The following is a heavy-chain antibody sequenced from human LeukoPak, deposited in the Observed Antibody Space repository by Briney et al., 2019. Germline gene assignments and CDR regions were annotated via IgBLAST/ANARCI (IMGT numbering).Heavy chain of an antibody. J-gene: IGHJ4*02. V-gene: IGHV1-69*13. CDR3: ARDGREYSSSWYLRFDY. Sequence: SVKVSFKASGGTFSSYAISWVRQAPGQGLEWMGGIIPIFGTANYAQKFQGRVTITADESTSTAYMELSSLRSEDTAVYYCARDGREYSSSWYLRFDYWGQGTLVTVSS. D-gene: IGHD6-13*01. CDR1: GGTFSSYA. CDR2: IIPIFGTA.